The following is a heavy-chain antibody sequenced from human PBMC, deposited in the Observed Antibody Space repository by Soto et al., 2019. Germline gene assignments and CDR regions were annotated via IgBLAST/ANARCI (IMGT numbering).Heavy chain of an antibody. CDR3: AQSPRGEMATD. V-gene: IGHV1-18*01. CDR2: INTYNGNT. J-gene: IGHJ4*02. D-gene: IGHD5-12*01. Sequence: QVQLVQSGPQVKKPGASVKVSCKTSGYTFFNYAITWVRQAPGQGLEWMGWINTYNGNTNYAENLQGRFTMTTDTSTSTAYMELRSLRSDDTAVYYCAQSPRGEMATDWGQGSLVTVSS. CDR1: GYTFFNYA.